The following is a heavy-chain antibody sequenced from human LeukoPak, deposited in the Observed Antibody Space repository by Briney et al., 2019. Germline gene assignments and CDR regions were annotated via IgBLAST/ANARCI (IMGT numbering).Heavy chain of an antibody. CDR1: GFTFSSYA. D-gene: IGHD6-6*01. Sequence: GGSLRLSCAASGFTFSSYAMHWVRQAPGKGLEWVAVISYDGSNKYYADSVKGRFTISRDNSKNTLYLQMNSLRAEDTAVYYCARDRYSSSSVLPFDYWGQGTLVTVSS. J-gene: IGHJ4*02. CDR3: ARDRYSSSSVLPFDY. V-gene: IGHV3-30*04. CDR2: ISYDGSNK.